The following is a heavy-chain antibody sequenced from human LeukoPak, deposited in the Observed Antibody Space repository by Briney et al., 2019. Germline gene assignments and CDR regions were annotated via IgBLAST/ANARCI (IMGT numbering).Heavy chain of an antibody. Sequence: VASVKVSCKASGGTFSSYAISWVRQAPGQGLEWMGGIIPIFGTANYAQKFQGRVTLTADESTSTAYMELSSLRSEDTAVYYCASSGPPVGIAADLIGRREWHFDYWGQGTLVTVSS. CDR2: IIPIFGTA. V-gene: IGHV1-69*01. D-gene: IGHD6-13*01. CDR3: ASSGPPVGIAADLIGRREWHFDY. CDR1: GGTFSSYA. J-gene: IGHJ4*02.